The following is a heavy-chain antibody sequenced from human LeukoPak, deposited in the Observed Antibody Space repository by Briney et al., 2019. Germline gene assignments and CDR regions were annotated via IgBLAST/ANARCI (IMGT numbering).Heavy chain of an antibody. CDR2: INAGNGNT. D-gene: IGHD6-13*01. CDR3: ARDRSLYSSTWYVPRDGFDI. J-gene: IGHJ3*02. Sequence: ASVKVSCKASGYTFTSHVIHWVRQAPGQRLEWMGWINAGNGNTEYSKEFQGRVTISRHTSANTAYMELSSLRSEDTAVYYCARDRSLYSSTWYVPRDGFDIWGQGTMVTVSS. CDR1: GYTFTSHV. V-gene: IGHV1-3*03.